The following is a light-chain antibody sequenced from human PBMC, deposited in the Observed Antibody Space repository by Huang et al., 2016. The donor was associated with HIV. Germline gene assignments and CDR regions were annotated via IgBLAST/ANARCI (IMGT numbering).Light chain of an antibody. CDR2: GAS. J-gene: IGKJ1*01. CDR1: PSVNTN. CDR3: QQYDNWPPTWT. Sequence: EIILTQSPVTLSVSPGDRATLWCRASPSVNTNLPWFQQKPVRTPRLLSYGASTSATAIPARCSGSGSWTEFTLTINPLQSEDFAIYYCQQYDNWPPTWTFGQGTRVDIK. V-gene: IGKV3-15*01.